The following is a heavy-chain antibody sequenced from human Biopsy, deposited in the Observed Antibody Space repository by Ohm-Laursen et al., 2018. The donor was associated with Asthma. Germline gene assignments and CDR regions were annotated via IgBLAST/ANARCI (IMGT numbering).Heavy chain of an antibody. CDR3: ARGVDRVTGLLDHFDS. CDR1: GGSINNFY. V-gene: IGHV4-59*01. CDR2: VYYSGST. D-gene: IGHD2-21*02. J-gene: IGHJ4*02. Sequence: SETLSLTWTVSGGSINNFYWSWIRQPPGKGLESIGHVYYSGSTNYNPSLKSRVTISIDASKNQFSLKLTSVTAADMAVYYCARGVDRVTGLLDHFDSWGQGTLVTVSS.